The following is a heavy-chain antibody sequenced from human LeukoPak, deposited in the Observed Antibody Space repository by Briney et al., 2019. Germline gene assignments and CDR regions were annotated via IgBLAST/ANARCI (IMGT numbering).Heavy chain of an antibody. CDR3: ARVRGGGDGYNSVDY. J-gene: IGHJ4*02. CDR1: GYTFTSYY. CDR2: INPSGGST. V-gene: IGHV1-46*01. Sequence: GASVKVSCKASGYTFTSYYMHWVRQAPGQGLEWMGIINPSGGSTSYAQKFQGRVTMTRDTSTSTVYMELSSLRSEDTAVYYCARVRGGGDGYNSVDYWGRGTLVTVSS. D-gene: IGHD3-16*01.